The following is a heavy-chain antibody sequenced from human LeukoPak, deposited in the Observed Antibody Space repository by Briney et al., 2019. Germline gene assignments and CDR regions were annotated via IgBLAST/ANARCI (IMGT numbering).Heavy chain of an antibody. Sequence: GGSLRLSCAASGFTFTRYRMNWVRQAPGKGLEWVSSISSSSSYIYYADSVKGRFTISRDNAKNSLYLQMNSLRAEDTAVYYCARDLYRDYAGDYWGQGTLVTVSS. D-gene: IGHD4-17*01. V-gene: IGHV3-21*01. J-gene: IGHJ4*02. CDR3: ARDLYRDYAGDY. CDR2: ISSSSSYI. CDR1: GFTFTRYR.